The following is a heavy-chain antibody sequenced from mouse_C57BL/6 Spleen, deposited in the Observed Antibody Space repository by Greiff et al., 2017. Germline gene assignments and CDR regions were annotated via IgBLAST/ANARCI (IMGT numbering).Heavy chain of an antibody. Sequence: QVQLQQPGAELVKPGASVKLSCKASGYTFTSYWMQWVKQRPGQGLEWIGEIDPSDSYTNYNQKFKGKATLTVDTSSSTAYMQLSSLTSEDSAVYYWARVYGSSYYAMDYWGQGTSVTVSS. CDR1: GYTFTSYW. D-gene: IGHD1-1*01. CDR2: IDPSDSYT. J-gene: IGHJ4*01. CDR3: ARVYGSSYYAMDY. V-gene: IGHV1-50*01.